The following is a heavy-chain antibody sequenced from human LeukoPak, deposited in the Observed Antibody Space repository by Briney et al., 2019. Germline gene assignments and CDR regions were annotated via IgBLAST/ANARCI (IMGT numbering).Heavy chain of an antibody. Sequence: PSETLSLTCAVSGGSFSGYYWSWIRQPPGKGLEWIGEINHSGSTNYNPSLKSRVTISVDTSKNQFPLKLSSVTAADTAVYYCARRVLRYFDWTDYYYGMDVWGQGTTVTVSS. CDR2: INHSGST. V-gene: IGHV4-34*01. D-gene: IGHD3-9*01. CDR3: ARRVLRYFDWTDYYYGMDV. J-gene: IGHJ6*02. CDR1: GGSFSGYY.